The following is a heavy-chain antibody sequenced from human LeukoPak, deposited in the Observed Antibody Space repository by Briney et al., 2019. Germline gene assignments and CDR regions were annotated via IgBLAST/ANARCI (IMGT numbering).Heavy chain of an antibody. Sequence: GGSLRLSCAASGFTFSSYGMHWVRQAPGKGLEWVAVISYDGSNKYYADSVKGRFTISRDNSKNTLYLQMNSLRAEDTAVYYCARDVAAARRGTTYYYYGMDVWGQGTLVTVSS. D-gene: IGHD6-13*01. V-gene: IGHV3-30*03. CDR2: ISYDGSNK. CDR3: ARDVAAARRGTTYYYYGMDV. J-gene: IGHJ6*02. CDR1: GFTFSSYG.